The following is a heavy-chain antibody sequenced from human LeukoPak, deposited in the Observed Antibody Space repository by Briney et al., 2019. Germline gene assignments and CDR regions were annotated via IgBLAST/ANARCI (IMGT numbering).Heavy chain of an antibody. D-gene: IGHD1/OR15-1a*01. CDR3: AREEQVGAPFVS. J-gene: IGHJ5*02. CDR2: ISSSGRTI. Sequence: GGSLRLSCAASGFTVSSYSMNWVRQAPGKGLEWVSYISSSGRTIHYADSVKGRFTISRDNTNNSLYVQMNSLRAEDTAVYYCAREEQVGAPFVSWGQGSLVTVAS. V-gene: IGHV3-48*01. CDR1: GFTVSSYS.